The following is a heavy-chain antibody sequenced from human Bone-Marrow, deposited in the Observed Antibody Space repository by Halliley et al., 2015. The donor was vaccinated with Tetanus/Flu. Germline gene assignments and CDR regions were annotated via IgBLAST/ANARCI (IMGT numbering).Heavy chain of an antibody. CDR1: GFTFSSYG. J-gene: IGHJ4*02. CDR2: IWYDGSNK. D-gene: IGHD4-17*01. V-gene: IGHV3-33*01. CDR3: ARDGDYGDYSIDY. Sequence: SLRLSCAASGFTFSSYGVHWVRQAPGKGLEWVAFIWYDGSNKYYADSVKGRFTISRDNSKNTLYLQMNSLRAEDTAVYYCARDGDYGDYSIDYWGQGTLVTVSS.